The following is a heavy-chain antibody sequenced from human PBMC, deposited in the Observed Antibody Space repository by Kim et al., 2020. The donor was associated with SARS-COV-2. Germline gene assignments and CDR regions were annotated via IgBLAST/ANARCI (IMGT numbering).Heavy chain of an antibody. CDR1: GGSISSGGYS. D-gene: IGHD3-10*01. J-gene: IGHJ6*02. CDR3: ARNYGSGRNYGMDV. Sequence: SETLSLTCAVSGGSISSGGYSWSWIRQPPGKGLEWIGYIYNSGRTDYNPSLKSRVTISVDRSKNQFSLKLNSVTAADTAVYYCARNYGSGRNYGMDVWGQGTTVTVSS. V-gene: IGHV4-30-2*01. CDR2: IYNSGRT.